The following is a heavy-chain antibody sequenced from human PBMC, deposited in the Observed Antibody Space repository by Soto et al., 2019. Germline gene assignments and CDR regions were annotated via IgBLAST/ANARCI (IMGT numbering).Heavy chain of an antibody. J-gene: IGHJ5*02. CDR2: INAGNGNT. D-gene: IGHD6-13*01. V-gene: IGHV1-3*01. CDR1: GYTFTSYA. CDR3: ARERPDGSRPDP. Sequence: ASVKVSCKASGYTFTSYAMQWVRQAPGQRLEWMGWINAGNGNTKYSQKFQGRVTITRDTSASTAYMELSSLRSEDTAVYYCARERPDGSRPDPWGQGTLVTVSS.